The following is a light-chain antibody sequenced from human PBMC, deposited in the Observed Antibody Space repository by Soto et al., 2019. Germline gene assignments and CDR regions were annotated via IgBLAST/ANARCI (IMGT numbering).Light chain of an antibody. CDR1: QSVNNRY. Sequence: EIVLTQSPGTLSLSPGERATLSCRASQSVNNRYLAWYQQIPGQAPRLVIFGASSRATGIPDRFSGSGSGTDFTLTISRLEPEDFAVYYCQQPGRSPGVTFGGGTQVEIK. CDR3: QQPGRSPGVT. J-gene: IGKJ4*01. V-gene: IGKV3-20*01. CDR2: GAS.